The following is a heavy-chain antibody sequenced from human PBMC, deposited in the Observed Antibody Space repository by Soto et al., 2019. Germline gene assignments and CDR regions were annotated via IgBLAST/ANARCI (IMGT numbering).Heavy chain of an antibody. J-gene: IGHJ6*02. D-gene: IGHD2-2*02. V-gene: IGHV3-9*01. CDR2: ISWNSGSI. CDR3: AKDRDIVVVPAAIRSRGLGGMDV. CDR1: GFTFDDYA. Sequence: EVQLVESGGGLVQPGRSLRLSCAASGFTFDDYAMHWVRQAPGKGLEWVSGISWNSGSIGYADSVKGRFTISRDNATNSLYLHMNSPRAEATALYYCAKDRDIVVVPAAIRSRGLGGMDVWGQGTTVTVSS.